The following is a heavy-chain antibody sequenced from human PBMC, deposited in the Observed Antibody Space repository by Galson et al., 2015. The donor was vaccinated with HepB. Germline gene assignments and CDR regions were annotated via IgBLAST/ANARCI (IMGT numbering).Heavy chain of an antibody. J-gene: IGHJ4*02. CDR2: ISSSGGST. V-gene: IGHV3-64*01. Sequence: SLRLSCAASGFTFSTYAMHWVRQAPGKGLEYVSAISSSGGSTYYANSVKGRFTISRDNSKNTLYLQMGSLRAEDMAVYYCARGDCSSASCFGAPTDYWGQGTLVTVSS. CDR1: GFTFSTYA. D-gene: IGHD2-2*01. CDR3: ARGDCSSASCFGAPTDY.